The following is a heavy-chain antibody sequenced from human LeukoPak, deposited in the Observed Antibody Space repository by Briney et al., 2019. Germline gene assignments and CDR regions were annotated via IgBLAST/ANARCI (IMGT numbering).Heavy chain of an antibody. CDR2: ISSSSSDI. D-gene: IGHD3-16*01. Sequence: PGGSLRLSCAASGFTFSSYSMNWVRQAPGKGLEWVSSISSSSSDIYYADSVKGRFTISRDKAKNTLYMQMNSLRAEDTAVYYCPRDRISFLRGTWFDPWGQGTLVTVSS. CDR1: GFTFSSYS. J-gene: IGHJ5*02. CDR3: PRDRISFLRGTWFDP. V-gene: IGHV3-21*01.